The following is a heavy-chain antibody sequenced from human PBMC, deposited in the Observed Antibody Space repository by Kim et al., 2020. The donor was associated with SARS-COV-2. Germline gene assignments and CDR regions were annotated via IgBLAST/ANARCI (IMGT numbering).Heavy chain of an antibody. D-gene: IGHD1-20*01. V-gene: IGHV3-73*01. Sequence: GGSLRLSCAASGFTFSSSPINWVRQAAGKGLEWVARVGQKAHNYSTTYGASVKVRFTIYRDDSKNTAYLQMNSLKTEDTAVYYCTSLITAWGQGTLVTVS. CDR2: VGQKAHNYST. CDR3: TSLITA. J-gene: IGHJ4*02. CDR1: GFTFSSSP.